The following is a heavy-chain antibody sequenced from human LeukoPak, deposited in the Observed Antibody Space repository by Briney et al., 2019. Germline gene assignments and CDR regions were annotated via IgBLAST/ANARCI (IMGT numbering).Heavy chain of an antibody. CDR2: ISSSGTTI. CDR1: GFTFSSDE. D-gene: IGHD3-16*01. J-gene: IGHJ5*02. V-gene: IGHV3-48*03. CDR3: ARERVMWFDP. Sequence: PGGSLRLSCAASGFTFSSDEMNWVRQAPGKGLEWVSYISSSGTTIYYAKSVKGRFTISTDNAKNSLYLQMNSLRGEDTAVYYCARERVMWFDPWGQGTLVTVSS.